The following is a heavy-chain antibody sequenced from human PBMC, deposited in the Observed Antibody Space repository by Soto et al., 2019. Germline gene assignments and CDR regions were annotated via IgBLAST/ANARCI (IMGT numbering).Heavy chain of an antibody. CDR3: AILRDIAASGTVGSQLPHFYY. CDR2: IIPIFGTA. CDR1: GGTFSSYA. V-gene: IGHV1-69*12. J-gene: IGHJ4*02. D-gene: IGHD6-13*01. Sequence: QVQLVQSGAEVKKPGSSVKVSCKASGGTFSSYAISWVRQAPGQGLEWMGGIIPIFGTANYAQKFQGRVTITADESTSRLSMELRSLRSADTAVYYCAILRDIAASGTVGSQLPHFYYWGQGTLVTVSS.